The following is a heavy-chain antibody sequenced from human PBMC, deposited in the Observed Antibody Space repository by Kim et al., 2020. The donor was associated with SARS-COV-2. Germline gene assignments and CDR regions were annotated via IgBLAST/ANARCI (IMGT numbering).Heavy chain of an antibody. CDR3: ARVGIARVAVIQVPRTGKYYGMDV. CDR2: INSDGSST. D-gene: IGHD3-22*01. CDR1: GFTFSSYW. J-gene: IGHJ6*02. Sequence: GGSLRLSCAASGFTFSSYWMHWVRQAPGKGLVWVSRINSDGSSTSYADSVKGRFTISRDNAKNTLYLQMNSLRAEDTAVYYCARVGIARVAVIQVPRTGKYYGMDVWGQGTTVTVSS. V-gene: IGHV3-74*01.